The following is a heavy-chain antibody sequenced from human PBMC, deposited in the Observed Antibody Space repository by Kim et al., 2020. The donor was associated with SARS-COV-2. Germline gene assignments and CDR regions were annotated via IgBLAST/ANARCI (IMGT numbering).Heavy chain of an antibody. V-gene: IGHV3-23*01. CDR1: GFALSDYG. CDR2: ISGDVGGA. D-gene: IGHD3-10*02. CDR3: ARDFLYVPCSPEFDF. Sequence: GGSLRLSCTASGFALSDYGMNWVRQAPGKGLEWVSAISGDVGGAKYADSVRGRFTISRDNDKNTLYLQMDRLRVDDTAVYYCARDFLYVPCSPEFDFWG. J-gene: IGHJ4*01.